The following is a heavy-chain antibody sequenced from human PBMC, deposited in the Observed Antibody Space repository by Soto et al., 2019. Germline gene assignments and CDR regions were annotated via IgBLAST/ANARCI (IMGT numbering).Heavy chain of an antibody. Sequence: SETLSLTCAVYGGSFSGYYWSWIRQPPGKGLEWIGEINHSGSTNYNPSLKSRVTISVDTSKDQFSLKLSSVTAADTAVYYCARLKSERWLQLRDYYYYGMDVLGPGTTVTVSS. CDR3: ARLKSERWLQLRDYYYYGMDV. CDR2: INHSGST. CDR1: GGSFSGYY. J-gene: IGHJ6*02. V-gene: IGHV4-34*01. D-gene: IGHD5-12*01.